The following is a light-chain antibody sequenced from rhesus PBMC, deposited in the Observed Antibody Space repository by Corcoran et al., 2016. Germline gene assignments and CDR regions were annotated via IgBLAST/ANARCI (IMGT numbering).Light chain of an antibody. CDR1: QRFSRS. V-gene: IGKV1-46*01. CDR2: IAS. Sequence: DIQMTQSPSSLSASVGDSVTITCRASQRFSRSLAWYQQIPGKAPKLLLYIASSLQSGVPSRFSGSKSGTAFTLTISSLQPEDIASYYFQQYYSDPRTFGQGTKVEIK. J-gene: IGKJ1*01. CDR3: QQYYSDPRT.